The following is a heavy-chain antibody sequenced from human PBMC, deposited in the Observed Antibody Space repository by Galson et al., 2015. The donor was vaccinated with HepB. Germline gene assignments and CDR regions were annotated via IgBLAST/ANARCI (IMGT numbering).Heavy chain of an antibody. CDR2: IWYDGGNK. CDR3: ATEGDPGRVAVRSGVFDH. J-gene: IGHJ4*02. CDR1: GFTFSGFG. D-gene: IGHD3-10*01. V-gene: IGHV3-33*01. Sequence: SLRLSCAASGFTFSGFGIHWIRQSPGKGLEWVAVIWYDGGNKFYADSVKGRFTISRDSSKNTMYLQMNSLRAEDTAVYYCATEGDPGRVAVRSGVFDHWGQGTLVTVSS.